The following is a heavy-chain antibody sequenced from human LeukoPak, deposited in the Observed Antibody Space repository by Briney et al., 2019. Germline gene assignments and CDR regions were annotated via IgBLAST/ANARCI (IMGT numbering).Heavy chain of an antibody. J-gene: IGHJ3*02. V-gene: IGHV1-69*01. CDR3: ARVSLTIFGVVIIPGAFDI. CDR2: IIPIFGTA. Sequence: SVKVSCKASGGTFSSYAISWVRQAPGQGLEWMGGIIPIFGTANYAQKFQGRVTITADESTSTAHMELSSLRSEDTAVYYCARVSLTIFGVVIIPGAFDIWGQGTMVTVSS. D-gene: IGHD3-3*01. CDR1: GGTFSSYA.